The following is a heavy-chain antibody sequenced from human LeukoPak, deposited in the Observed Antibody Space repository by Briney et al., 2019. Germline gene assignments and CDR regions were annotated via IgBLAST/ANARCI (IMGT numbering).Heavy chain of an antibody. J-gene: IGHJ6*02. CDR2: ISYDGGNK. V-gene: IGHV3-30-3*01. Sequence: GGSLRLSCAASGFTFSSYAMHWVRQAPGKGLEWVAVISYDGGNKYYADSVKGRFTISRDNSKNTLYLQMNSLRAEDTAVYYCARIYSGYDPSYYGMDVWGQGTTVTVSS. CDR1: GFTFSSYA. CDR3: ARIYSGYDPSYYGMDV. D-gene: IGHD5-12*01.